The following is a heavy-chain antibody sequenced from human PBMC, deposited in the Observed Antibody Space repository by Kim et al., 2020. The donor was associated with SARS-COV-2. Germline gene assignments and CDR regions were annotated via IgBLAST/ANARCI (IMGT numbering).Heavy chain of an antibody. J-gene: IGHJ5*02. V-gene: IGHV4-39*01. Sequence: HPSLESRVTLSVDTSKNQFSLNLKSVTAADTAVFYCARHPTYAYAGPWFDPWGQGTMVTVSS. CDR3: ARHPTYAYAGPWFDP. D-gene: IGHD3-16*01.